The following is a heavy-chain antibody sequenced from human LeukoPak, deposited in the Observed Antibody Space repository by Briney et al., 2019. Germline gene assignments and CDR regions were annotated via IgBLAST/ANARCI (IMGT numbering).Heavy chain of an antibody. D-gene: IGHD4-23*01. CDR2: ISWDGGST. V-gene: IGHV3-43*01. CDR3: AKDSDYGGNSGYFDH. Sequence: GGSLGLSCAASGFIFDDYTMHWVRQAPGKGLEWVSLISWDGGSTYYADSVKGRFTVSRDNSKNSLCLQMNSLRTEDTAFYYCAKDSDYGGNSGYFDHWGQGTLVTVSS. J-gene: IGHJ4*02. CDR1: GFIFDDYT.